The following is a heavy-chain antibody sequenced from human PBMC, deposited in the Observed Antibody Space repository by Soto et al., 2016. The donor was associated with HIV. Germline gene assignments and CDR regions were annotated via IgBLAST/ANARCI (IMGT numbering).Heavy chain of an antibody. Sequence: EVQLLESGGGLVQPGGSLRLSCAASGFIFSNYAMDWVRQAPGKGLEWVSAISVNSVNGGSTYYADSVKGRFTISRDNSKNTLYLQMNSLRAEDTAVYFCAKEVRRSWYFDLWGRGTLVTVSS. J-gene: IGHJ2*01. V-gene: IGHV3-23*01. CDR2: ISVNSVNGGST. CDR1: GFIFSNYA. CDR3: AKEVRRSWYFDL.